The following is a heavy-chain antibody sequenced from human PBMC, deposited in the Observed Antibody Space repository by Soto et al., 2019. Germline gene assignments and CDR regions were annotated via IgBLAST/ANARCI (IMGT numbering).Heavy chain of an antibody. Sequence: QVQLVESGGGVVQPGRSLRLSCTASGFTFSSYAMHWVRQAPGKGLEWVAVISYDGSNKYYADSVKGRFTISRDNSKNTLFLQMNSLRAEDTAVYYCARPDYGSGSYPDYGGQGTLVTFSS. J-gene: IGHJ4*02. CDR1: GFTFSSYA. V-gene: IGHV3-30-3*01. D-gene: IGHD3-10*01. CDR2: ISYDGSNK. CDR3: ARPDYGSGSYPDY.